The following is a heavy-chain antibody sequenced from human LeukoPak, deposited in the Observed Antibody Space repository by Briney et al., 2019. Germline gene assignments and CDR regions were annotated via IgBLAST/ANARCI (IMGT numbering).Heavy chain of an antibody. CDR3: ARGRAPDFWSGYYPPGYYMDV. CDR2: IYYSGST. Sequence: SETLSLTCTVSGGSISSSSYYWGWIRQPPGKGLEWIGSIYYSGSTYYNPSLKSRVTISVDTSKNQFSLKLSSVTAADTAVYYCARGRAPDFWSGYYPPGYYMDVWGKGTTVTVSS. D-gene: IGHD3-3*01. J-gene: IGHJ6*03. CDR1: GGSISSSSYY. V-gene: IGHV4-39*01.